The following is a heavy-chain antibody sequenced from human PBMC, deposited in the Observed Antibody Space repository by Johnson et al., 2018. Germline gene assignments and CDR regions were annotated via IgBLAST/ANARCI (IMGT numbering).Heavy chain of an antibody. CDR1: GFTFSSYA. V-gene: IGHV3-30-3*01. Sequence: QVQLVQSGGGVVQPGRSLRLPCVASGFTFSSYALHWVRQAPGKGLEWVAVISYDGNNKYYADSVKGRFTISRDNSKDTLYLQMNSLRAEDTAVYYCARRSSLDVWGKGTTVTVSS. D-gene: IGHD1-26*01. CDR3: ARRSSLDV. J-gene: IGHJ6*04. CDR2: ISYDGNNK.